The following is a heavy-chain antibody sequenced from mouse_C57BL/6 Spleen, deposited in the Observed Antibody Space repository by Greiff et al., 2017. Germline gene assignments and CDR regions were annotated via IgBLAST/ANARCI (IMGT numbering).Heavy chain of an antibody. CDR2: IYPGSGST. CDR3: ARSPNAVRDYDY. J-gene: IGHJ2*01. Sequence: VQLQQPGAELVKPGASVKMSCKASGYTFTSYWITWVKQRPGQGLEWIGDIYPGSGSTNYNEKFKGKATLTVDTSSSTAYMQLSSLTSEDSAVYYCARSPNAVRDYDYWGQGTTLTVSS. CDR1: GYTFTSYW. V-gene: IGHV1-55*01.